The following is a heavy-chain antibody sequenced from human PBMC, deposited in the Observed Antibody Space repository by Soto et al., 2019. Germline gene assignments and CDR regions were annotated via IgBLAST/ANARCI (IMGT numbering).Heavy chain of an antibody. CDR1: GFTFSIHA. CDR3: VKVIYDSGWYGFYFDY. J-gene: IGHJ4*01. D-gene: IGHD6-19*01. Sequence: GGSLRLSCSASGFTFSIHAMHWVRQAPGKGLQYVSAISRSGDNAYYTDSVKGRFTISRDNSKNTLYLQMSSLRTEDTAIYYCVKVIYDSGWYGFYFDYWGQGTLVTVSS. CDR2: ISRSGDNA. V-gene: IGHV3-64D*06.